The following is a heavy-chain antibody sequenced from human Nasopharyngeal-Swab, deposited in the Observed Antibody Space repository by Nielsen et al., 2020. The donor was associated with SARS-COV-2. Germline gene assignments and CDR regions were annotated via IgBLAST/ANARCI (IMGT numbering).Heavy chain of an antibody. CDR3: ARLKITSATYYYDSSGAALDY. D-gene: IGHD3-22*01. V-gene: IGHV4-39*01. J-gene: IGHJ4*02. CDR2: IYYSGST. Sequence: WIRQPPGKGLEWIGSIYYSGSTYYNPSLKSRVTISVDTSKNQFSLKLSSVTAADTAVYYCARLKITSATYYYDSSGAALDYWGQGTLVTVSS.